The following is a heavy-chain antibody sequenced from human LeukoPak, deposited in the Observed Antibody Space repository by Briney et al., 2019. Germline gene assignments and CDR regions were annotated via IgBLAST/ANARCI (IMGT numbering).Heavy chain of an antibody. D-gene: IGHD5-12*01. Sequence: GGSLRLSCAASGFAFSSYGMHWVRQAPGKGLEWVAFIRYDGSNKYYADSVKGRFTISRDNSKNTLYLQMNSLRAGDTAVYYCAKDRRGPHYFDYWGQGTLVTVSS. CDR1: GFAFSSYG. CDR3: AKDRRGPHYFDY. J-gene: IGHJ4*02. CDR2: IRYDGSNK. V-gene: IGHV3-30*02.